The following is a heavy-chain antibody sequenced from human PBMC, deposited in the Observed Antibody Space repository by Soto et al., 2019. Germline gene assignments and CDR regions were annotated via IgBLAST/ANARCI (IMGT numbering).Heavy chain of an antibody. Sequence: PSETLSLTCIVSGGPITSYHCSWIRQFPGKGLEWIAYMSYTGNTNYNPSLKSRVTTSVDTSKNQFSLKLSSVTAADTAVYYCARGSAVLVFGVVIRMGGMDVWGQGTTVTVSS. CDR1: GGPITSYH. CDR2: MSYTGNT. J-gene: IGHJ6*02. D-gene: IGHD3-3*01. CDR3: ARGSAVLVFGVVIRMGGMDV. V-gene: IGHV4-59*01.